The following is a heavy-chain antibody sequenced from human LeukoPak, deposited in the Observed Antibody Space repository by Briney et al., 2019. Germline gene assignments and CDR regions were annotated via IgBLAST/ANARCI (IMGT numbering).Heavy chain of an antibody. CDR2: ISVYNGDT. D-gene: IGHD4-11*01. V-gene: IGHV1-18*01. CDR1: GYTFSHYG. CDR3: ARHDYSSYQRWFDP. Sequence: ASVKVSCKASGYTFSHYGITWVRQGPGQGLEWMGWISVYNGDTKYAQKFQGRVTMTTDSSTTTAYMELTSLRPDDTAVYYCARHDYSSYQRWFDPWGQGTLVAVSS. J-gene: IGHJ5*02.